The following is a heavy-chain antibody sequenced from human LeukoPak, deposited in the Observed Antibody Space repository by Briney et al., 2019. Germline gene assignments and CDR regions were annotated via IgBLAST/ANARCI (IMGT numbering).Heavy chain of an antibody. Sequence: SVKDSCKTSGYTFTYRYLHWVRQAPGQALEWMGWITPFNGNTNYAQQFQDRVTITRDRSRNTVYMELNSLRFEDTAMYYCARSPFSGDDDAFDIWGQGTMVTVSS. CDR3: ARSPFSGDDDAFDI. J-gene: IGHJ3*02. V-gene: IGHV1-45*02. CDR1: GYTFTYRY. CDR2: ITPFNGNT. D-gene: IGHD5-12*01.